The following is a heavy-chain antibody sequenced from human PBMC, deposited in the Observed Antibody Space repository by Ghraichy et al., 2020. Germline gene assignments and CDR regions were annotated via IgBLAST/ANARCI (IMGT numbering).Heavy chain of an antibody. V-gene: IGHV3-7*03. Sequence: GGSLRLSCAASGFTFSSYWMSWVRQAPGKGLEWVANIKQDGSEKYYVESVKGRFTISRDNAKNSLYLQMNSLRAEDTAVYYCAGGIVGAIHDAFDIWGQGTMVTVSS. CDR3: AGGIVGAIHDAFDI. CDR1: GFTFSSYW. J-gene: IGHJ3*02. D-gene: IGHD1-26*01. CDR2: IKQDGSEK.